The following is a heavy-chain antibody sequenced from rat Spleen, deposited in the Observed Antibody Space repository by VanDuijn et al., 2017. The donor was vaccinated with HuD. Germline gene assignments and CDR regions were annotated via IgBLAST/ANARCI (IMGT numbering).Heavy chain of an antibody. D-gene: IGHD1-1*01. CDR2: IIYDGSST. J-gene: IGHJ2*01. CDR3: ARHQKLATVFDY. CDR1: GFTFSDYY. V-gene: IGHV5-7*01. Sequence: EVQLVESGGGLVQPGRSLKLSCAASGFTFSDYYMAWVRQSPKKGLEWVATIIYDGSSTYYRDSVKGRFTVSRENAVSTLYLQMDSLRSEDTATYYCARHQKLATVFDYWGQGVMVTVSS.